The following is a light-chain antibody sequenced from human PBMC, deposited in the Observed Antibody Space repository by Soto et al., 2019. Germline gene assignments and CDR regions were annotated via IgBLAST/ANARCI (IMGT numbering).Light chain of an antibody. Sequence: EIVLTQSPGTLSLSPGEGASLSCRASQSVSSGAFAWSRPKPGKAPGLLIYGASKRATGTPDRLIASGSGTDFTIPIRRLEAEDVAVYDCQQYGSSKTFGQGTKVDIK. J-gene: IGKJ1*01. CDR1: QSVSSGA. CDR2: GAS. CDR3: QQYGSSKT. V-gene: IGKV3-20*01.